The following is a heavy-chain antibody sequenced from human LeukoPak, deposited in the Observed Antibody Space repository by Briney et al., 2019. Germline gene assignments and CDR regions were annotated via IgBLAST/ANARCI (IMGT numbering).Heavy chain of an antibody. CDR1: GGSLSGYF. V-gene: IGHV4-34*01. CDR3: ARSYGARYYYYYGMDV. D-gene: IGHD4-17*01. CDR2: INHSGST. Sequence: PSETLSLTCAVYGGSLSGYFWCGIRHPPGGGGEWRGEINHSGSTNYNPSLKSRVTISVDTSKNQFSLKLSSVTAADTAVYYCARSYGARYYYYYGMDVWGQGTTVTVSS. J-gene: IGHJ6*02.